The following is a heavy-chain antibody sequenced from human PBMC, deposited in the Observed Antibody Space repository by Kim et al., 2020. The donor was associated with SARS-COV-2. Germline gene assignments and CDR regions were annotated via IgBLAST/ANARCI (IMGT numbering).Heavy chain of an antibody. CDR3: ARVCYYGSGTIYYYYGMDV. CDR2: ISAYNGNT. V-gene: IGHV1-18*01. CDR1: GYTFTSYG. J-gene: IGHJ6*02. Sequence: ASVKVSCKASGYTFTSYGISWVRQAPGQGLEWMGWISAYNGNTNYAQKLQGRVTMTTDTSTSTAYMELRSLRSDDTAVYYCARVCYYGSGTIYYYYGMDVWGQGTTVTVSS. D-gene: IGHD3-10*01.